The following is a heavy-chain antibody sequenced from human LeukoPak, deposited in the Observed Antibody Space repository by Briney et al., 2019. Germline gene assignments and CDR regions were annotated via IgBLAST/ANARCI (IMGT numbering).Heavy chain of an antibody. CDR1: GFTFSSYS. CDR3: AEENSGSYYFDY. D-gene: IGHD1-26*01. V-gene: IGHV3-30*02. CDR2: IRYDGSNK. J-gene: IGHJ4*02. Sequence: QAGGSLRLSCAASGFTFSSYSMNWVRQAPGKGLEWAAFIRYDGSNKYYADSVKGRFTISRDNSKNTLYLQMNSLRAEDTAVYYCAEENSGSYYFDYWGQGTLVTVSS.